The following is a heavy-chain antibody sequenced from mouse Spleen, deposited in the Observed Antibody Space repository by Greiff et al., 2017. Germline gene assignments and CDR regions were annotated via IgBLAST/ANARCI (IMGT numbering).Heavy chain of an antibody. CDR1: GFTFSSYA. V-gene: IGHV5-9-3*01. D-gene: IGHD1-1*01. CDR3: ASRRDYYGSSFYFDY. J-gene: IGHJ2*01. Sequence: EVQRVESGGGLVKLGGSLKLSCAASGFTFSSYAMSWVRQTPEKRLEWVATISSGGGNTYYPDSVKGRFTISRDNAKNTLYLQMSSLKSEDTAMYYCASRRDYYGSSFYFDYWGQGTTLTVSS. CDR2: ISSGGGNT.